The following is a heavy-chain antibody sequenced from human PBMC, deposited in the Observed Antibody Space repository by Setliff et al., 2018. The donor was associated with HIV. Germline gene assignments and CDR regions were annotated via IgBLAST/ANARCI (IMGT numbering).Heavy chain of an antibody. CDR3: ARGRKWELLRQKDYFDY. V-gene: IGHV3-20*04. J-gene: IGHJ4*02. D-gene: IGHD1-26*01. CDR1: RFTFDDYA. Sequence: GGSLRLSCAASRFTFDDYAMSWVRQAPGKGLEWVSGINWNGGSTGYADSVKGRFTISRDNSKNSLYLQMNSLRAEDTALYYCARGRKWELLRQKDYFDYWVQGTLGTSPQ. CDR2: INWNGGST.